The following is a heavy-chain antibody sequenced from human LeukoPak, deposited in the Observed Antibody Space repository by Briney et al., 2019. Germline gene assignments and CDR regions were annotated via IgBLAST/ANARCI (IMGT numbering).Heavy chain of an antibody. J-gene: IGHJ5*02. CDR1: SGSISGYY. D-gene: IGHD1-26*01. Sequence: SETLSLTCSVSSGSISGYYWSWIRQPPGKGLEWIAYIHYTGGAKYNASLKSRVTMSVDTPKNQFSLRLNSVTAADTAVYYCARGGGGSLNWFDPWGPGTLVTVSS. CDR3: ARGGGGSLNWFDP. CDR2: IHYTGGA. V-gene: IGHV4-59*01.